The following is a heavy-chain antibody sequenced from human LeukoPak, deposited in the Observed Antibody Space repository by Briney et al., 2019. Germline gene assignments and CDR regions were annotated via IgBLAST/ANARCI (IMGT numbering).Heavy chain of an antibody. J-gene: IGHJ6*02. CDR2: LNSDGSST. CDR1: GFTFGNYW. CDR3: ARDFYYRMDV. V-gene: IGHV3-74*03. Sequence: GGSLRLSCEASGFTFGNYWMHWVRQVPGKGLVWVARLNSDGSSTTYADSVKGRFTISRDNAKNTLYLQMNSLRAEDTGVYYCARDFYYRMDVWGQGTTVTVSS.